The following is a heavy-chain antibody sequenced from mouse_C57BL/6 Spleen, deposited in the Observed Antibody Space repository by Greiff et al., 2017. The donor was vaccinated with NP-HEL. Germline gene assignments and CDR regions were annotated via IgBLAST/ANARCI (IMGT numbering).Heavy chain of an antibody. V-gene: IGHV5-17*01. CDR2: ISSGSSTI. D-gene: IGHD1-1*01. J-gene: IGHJ4*01. Sequence: EVHLVESGGGLVKPGGSLKLSCAASGFTFSDYGMHWVRQAPEKGLEWVAYISSGSSTIYYADTVKGRFTISRDNAKNTLFLQMTSLRSEDTAMYYCAKTTVVARGYAMDYWGQGTSVTVSS. CDR3: AKTTVVARGYAMDY. CDR1: GFTFSDYG.